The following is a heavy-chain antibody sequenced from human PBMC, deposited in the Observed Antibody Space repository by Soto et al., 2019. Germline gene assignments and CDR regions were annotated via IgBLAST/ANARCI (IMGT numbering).Heavy chain of an antibody. Sequence: ASVKVSCKASGYTFTSYGISWVRQAPGQGLEWMGWISAYNGNTNYAQKLQGRVTMTTDTSTSTAYMELRSLRSDDTAVYYCARLYRGGSSWYINYYYGMDVWGQGTTVTVSS. V-gene: IGHV1-18*01. CDR1: GYTFTSYG. CDR3: ARLYRGGSSWYINYYYGMDV. D-gene: IGHD6-13*01. CDR2: ISAYNGNT. J-gene: IGHJ6*02.